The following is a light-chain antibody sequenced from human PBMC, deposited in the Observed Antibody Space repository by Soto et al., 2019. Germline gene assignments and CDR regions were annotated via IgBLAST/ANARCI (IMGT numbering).Light chain of an antibody. CDR1: QSISSY. J-gene: IGKJ1*01. CDR3: QQSYSTLKS. V-gene: IGKV1-39*01. CDR2: AAS. Sequence: DIQMTQSPSSLSASVGDRVTITCRASQSISSYLNWYQQKPGKAPKLLIYAASSLQSGVPSRFSGSGSGTDFTLTISSLQPEDFATYYGQQSYSTLKSFGQGAKGEIK.